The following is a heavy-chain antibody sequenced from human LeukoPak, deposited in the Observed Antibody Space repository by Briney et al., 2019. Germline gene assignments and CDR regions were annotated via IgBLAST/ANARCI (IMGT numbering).Heavy chain of an antibody. CDR3: ASQTRHCSGGSCYGGWFDP. J-gene: IGHJ5*02. D-gene: IGHD2-15*01. CDR2: IYYSGST. Sequence: SETLSLTCTVSGGSISSSSYYWGWILQPPGKGLEWIGSIYYSGSTYYNPSLKSQFSIFVDTSKNQFSLKLSSVTAADTAVYYCASQTRHCSGGSCYGGWFDPWGQGTLVTVSS. V-gene: IGHV4-39*01. CDR1: GGSISSSSYY.